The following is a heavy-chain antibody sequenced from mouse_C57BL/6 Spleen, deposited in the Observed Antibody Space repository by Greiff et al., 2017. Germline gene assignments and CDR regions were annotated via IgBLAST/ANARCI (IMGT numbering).Heavy chain of an antibody. V-gene: IGHV1-15*01. CDR3: TRRYLYFDY. CDR1: GYTFTDYE. D-gene: IGHD5-1*01. CDR2: IDPETGGT. Sequence: VKLMESGAELVRPGASVTLSCKASGYTFTDYEMHWVKQTPVHGLEWIGAIDPETGGTAYNQKFKGKAILTADKSSSTAYMELRSLTSEDSAVYYCTRRYLYFDYWGQGTTLTVSS. J-gene: IGHJ2*01.